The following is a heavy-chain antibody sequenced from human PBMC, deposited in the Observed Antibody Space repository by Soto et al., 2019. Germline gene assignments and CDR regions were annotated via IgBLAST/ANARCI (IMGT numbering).Heavy chain of an antibody. CDR3: VQTTGWPGFDF. D-gene: IGHD6-19*01. J-gene: IGHJ4*02. CDR2: IMPIFRTA. CDR1: GGTYSTAA. Sequence: QVQVVQSGAEVKKPGSSVKVSCKASGGTYSTAAISWVRQAPGQGLEWMGGIMPIFRTADYAQKFQGRVTITADESTSIAYLELRSLRAEDTAVYYCVQTTGWPGFDFWGQGTLVTVSS. V-gene: IGHV1-69*12.